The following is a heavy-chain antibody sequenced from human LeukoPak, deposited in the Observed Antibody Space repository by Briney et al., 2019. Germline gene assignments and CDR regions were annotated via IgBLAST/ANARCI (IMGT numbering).Heavy chain of an antibody. CDR2: IYYSGST. CDR3: ARAYDSSGYYYG. Sequence: KASETLSLTCTVSGGSISSYYWSWIRQPPGKGLEWIGYIYYSGSTNYNPSLKSRVTISVDTSKNQFSLKLSSVTAADTAVYYCARAYDSSGYYYGWGQGTLVTVSS. CDR1: GGSISSYY. J-gene: IGHJ4*02. D-gene: IGHD3-22*01. V-gene: IGHV4-59*01.